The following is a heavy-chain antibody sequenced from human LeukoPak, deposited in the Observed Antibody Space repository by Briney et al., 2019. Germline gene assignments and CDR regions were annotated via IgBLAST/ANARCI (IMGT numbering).Heavy chain of an antibody. CDR3: AKDRRGKAERTQYYFDY. CDR2: ISSSSSYI. CDR1: GFAVSSNH. D-gene: IGHD1-1*01. Sequence: GGSLRLSCAASGFAVSSNHMNWVRQAPGKGLEWVSSISSSSSYIYYAASVKGRFTISRDNAKNSLYLQMNSLRAEDTAVYYCAKDRRGKAERTQYYFDYWGQGTLVTVSS. V-gene: IGHV3-21*04. J-gene: IGHJ4*02.